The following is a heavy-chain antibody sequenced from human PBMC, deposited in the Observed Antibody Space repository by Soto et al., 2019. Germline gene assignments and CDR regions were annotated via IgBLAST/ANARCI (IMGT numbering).Heavy chain of an antibody. V-gene: IGHV3-23*01. J-gene: IGHJ6*02. Sequence: EVQLLESGGGLVQPGGSLRLSCAASGLSVSNYAMPWVRQAPGKGLEWVSALCGGGGNTYYPDSVNGRFTISRDNSKNTLYLQMNSRRAEDTAIYYWARDLFGMDVWGQGTTVIVSS. CDR1: GLSVSNYA. CDR3: ARDLFGMDV. CDR2: LCGGGGNT.